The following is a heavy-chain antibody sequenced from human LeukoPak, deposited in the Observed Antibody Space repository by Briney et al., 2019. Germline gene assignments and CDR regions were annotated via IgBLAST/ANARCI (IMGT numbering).Heavy chain of an antibody. CDR1: GFTVSSNS. V-gene: IGHV3-23*01. CDR2: ISGSGRGGST. D-gene: IGHD2-15*01. Sequence: GGSLRLSCTVSGFTVSSNSMSWVRQAPGKGLEWVSGISGSGRGGSTYYAGSVKGRFTISRDNSKNTLYLQMNRLRVEDTAIYYCARTGGGSGYWGQGTLVTVSS. J-gene: IGHJ4*02. CDR3: ARTGGGSGY.